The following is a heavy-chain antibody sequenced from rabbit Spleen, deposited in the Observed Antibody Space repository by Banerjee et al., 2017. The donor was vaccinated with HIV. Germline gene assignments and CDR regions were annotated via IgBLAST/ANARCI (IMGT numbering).Heavy chain of an antibody. CDR3: ARGSATMTMVITGFYLNL. V-gene: IGHV1S40*01. J-gene: IGHJ4*01. CDR2: IYGGSGDST. D-gene: IGHD2-1*01. Sequence: QSLEESGGDRVKPGASLTLTCTASGFSFSNSYYMCWVRQAPGKGLECIACIYGGSGDSTWYASWAKGRFTISKTSSTTVTLQLTSLTAADTATYFCARGSATMTMVITGFYLNLWGPGTLVTVS. CDR1: GFSFSNSYY.